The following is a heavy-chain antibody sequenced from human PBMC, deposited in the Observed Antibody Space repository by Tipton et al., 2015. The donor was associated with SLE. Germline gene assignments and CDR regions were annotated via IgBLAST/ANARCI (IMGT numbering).Heavy chain of an antibody. Sequence: TLSLTCAVYGGSFSGYYWSWIRQPPGKGLEWIGEINHSGNTNYNPSLKSRVTISVDRSKNQFSLKLSSVTAADTAVYYCASLWATGGDYWGQGTLVIVSS. D-gene: IGHD7-27*01. V-gene: IGHV4-34*01. J-gene: IGHJ4*02. CDR1: GGSFSGYY. CDR3: ASLWATGGDY. CDR2: INHSGNT.